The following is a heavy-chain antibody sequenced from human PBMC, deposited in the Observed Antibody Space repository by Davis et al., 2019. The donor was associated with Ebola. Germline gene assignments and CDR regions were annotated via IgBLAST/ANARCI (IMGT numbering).Heavy chain of an antibody. V-gene: IGHV3-23*01. CDR3: AKYRGGSPSRNYFDY. Sequence: PGGSLRLSCAASGFTFSSYAMSWVRQAPGKGLEWVSAISGSGGSTYYADSVKGRFTISRDNSKNTLYLQMNSLRAEDTAVYYCAKYRGGSPSRNYFDYWGQGTLVTVSS. CDR2: ISGSGGST. D-gene: IGHD3-16*01. J-gene: IGHJ4*02. CDR1: GFTFSSYA.